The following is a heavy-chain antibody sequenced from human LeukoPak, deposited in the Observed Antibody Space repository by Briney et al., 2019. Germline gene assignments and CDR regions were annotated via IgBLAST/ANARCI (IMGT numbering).Heavy chain of an antibody. CDR1: GGSISSSSYY. CDR3: AKLGSFYYYMDV. J-gene: IGHJ6*03. V-gene: IGHV4-39*07. D-gene: IGHD3-16*01. CDR2: INHSGST. Sequence: TLSLTCTVSGGSISSSSYYWGWIRQPPGKGLEWIGEINHSGSTYYNPSLKSRVTISVDTSNNQFSLKLSSVTAADTAVYYCAKLGSFYYYMDVWGKGTTVTVSS.